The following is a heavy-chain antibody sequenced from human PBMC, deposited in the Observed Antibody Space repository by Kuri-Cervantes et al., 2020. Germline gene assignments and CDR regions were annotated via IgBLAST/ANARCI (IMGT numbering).Heavy chain of an antibody. V-gene: IGHV3-30-3*01. CDR3: ARDHMVRDNWFDP. Sequence: LSLTCAASGFTFSSYAMHWVRQAPGKGLEWVAVISYDGSNKYYADSVKGRFTISRDNSKNTLYLQMNSLRAEDTAVYYCARDHMVRDNWFDPWGQGTLVTVSS. J-gene: IGHJ5*02. CDR2: ISYDGSNK. D-gene: IGHD3-10*01. CDR1: GFTFSSYA.